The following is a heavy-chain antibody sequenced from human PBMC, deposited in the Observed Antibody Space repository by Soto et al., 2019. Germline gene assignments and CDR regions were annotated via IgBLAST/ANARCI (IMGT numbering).Heavy chain of an antibody. D-gene: IGHD6-6*01. CDR2: INPNSGGT. CDR3: ARAVARMNSSSYNWFDP. V-gene: IGHV1-2*04. CDR1: GYTFTGYY. J-gene: IGHJ5*02. Sequence: ASVKVSCKASGYTFTGYYMHWVRQAPGQGLEWMGWINPNSGGTNYAQKFQGWVTMTRDTSISTAYMELSRLRSDDTAVYYCARAVARMNSSSYNWFDPWGQGTLVTVS.